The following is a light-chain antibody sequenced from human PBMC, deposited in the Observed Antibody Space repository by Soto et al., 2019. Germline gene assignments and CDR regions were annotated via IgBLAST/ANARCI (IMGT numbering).Light chain of an antibody. Sequence: QLVLTQPPSVSGAPGQRVTISCTGSSSNIGAGYDVHWYQQLPGTAPKLLIYGNSNRPSGVPDRFSGSKSGTSASLAITGLQAEDEADYYCQSYDSSSRVFGTGTKLTVL. CDR1: SSNIGAGYD. J-gene: IGLJ1*01. CDR3: QSYDSSSRV. CDR2: GNS. V-gene: IGLV1-40*01.